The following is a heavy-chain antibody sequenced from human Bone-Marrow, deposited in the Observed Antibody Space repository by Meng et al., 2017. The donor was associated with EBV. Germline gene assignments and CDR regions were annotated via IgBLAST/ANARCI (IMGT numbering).Heavy chain of an antibody. J-gene: IGHJ4*02. CDR3: AIYYGGAFDY. D-gene: IGHD4-23*01. CDR1: GNTFTNDD. V-gene: IGHV1-8*01. Sequence: GQCGAEVKKPGTSVKVFCKTSGNTFTNDDVNWVRQAPGQGLEWLGWVNRDSGNTGYAQKFQDRITMTRDSSTNIAYMELNSLTSDDTAVYYCAIYYGGAFDYWGQGTLVTVSS. CDR2: VNRDSGNT.